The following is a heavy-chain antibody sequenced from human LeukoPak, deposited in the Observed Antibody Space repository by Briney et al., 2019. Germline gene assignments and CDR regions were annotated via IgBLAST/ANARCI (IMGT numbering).Heavy chain of an antibody. CDR3: ANAGDDSRPHDF. D-gene: IGHD7-27*01. J-gene: IGHJ4*02. CDR2: ISGNGIST. Sequence: GGSLRLSCAASGLTFSSYAMSWVRQAPGKGPEWVSAISGNGISTSYADAVKGRFTISRDNSKNTLSLQMNSLRAEDTAVYYCANAGDDSRPHDFWGQGTLVTVSS. CDR1: GLTFSSYA. V-gene: IGHV3-23*01.